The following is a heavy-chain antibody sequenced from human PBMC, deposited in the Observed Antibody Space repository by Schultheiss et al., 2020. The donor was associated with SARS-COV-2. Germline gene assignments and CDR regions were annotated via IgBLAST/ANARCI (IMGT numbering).Heavy chain of an antibody. Sequence: ESLKISCAASGFTFSSYAMSWVRQAPGKGLEWVSGISWNSGSIGYADSVKGRFTISRDNAKNSLYLQMNSLRAEDTAVYYCAKDLGNWNPTSQDYWGQGTLGTVSS. CDR3: AKDLGNWNPTSQDY. CDR1: GFTFSSYA. CDR2: ISWNSGSI. D-gene: IGHD1-1*01. J-gene: IGHJ4*02. V-gene: IGHV3-23*01.